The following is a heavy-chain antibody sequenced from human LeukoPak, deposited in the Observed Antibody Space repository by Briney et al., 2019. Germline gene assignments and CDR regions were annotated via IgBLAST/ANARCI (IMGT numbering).Heavy chain of an antibody. J-gene: IGHJ4*02. CDR2: IYYTGST. V-gene: IGHV4-59*08. D-gene: IGHD2-21*02. Sequence: SETLSLTCTVSGGSISSYYWSWIRQPPGKGLEWIGYIYYTGSTNYNPSLKVRVPISVDTSKNQFSLKLSSVTAADTAVYYCARHYGGHCGGDCYSFDYWGQGTLVTVSS. CDR3: ARHYGGHCGGDCYSFDY. CDR1: GGSISSYY.